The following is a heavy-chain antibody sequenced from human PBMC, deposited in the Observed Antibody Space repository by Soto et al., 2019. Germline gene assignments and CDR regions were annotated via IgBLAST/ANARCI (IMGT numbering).Heavy chain of an antibody. CDR2: IMPVFPTP. J-gene: IGHJ6*02. Sequence: QVQLVQSGAEVKTPGSSVKVSCKASGGTFSTSAFSWVRQAPGQGLEWVGGIMPVFPTPDYAQKFQGRVTITADESTTTAYLELTSLRTDDTAVYYCARHKDRQQLGGNYYYILDVWGQGTAITVSS. D-gene: IGHD3-3*02. CDR1: GGTFSTSA. CDR3: ARHKDRQQLGGNYYYILDV. V-gene: IGHV1-69*12.